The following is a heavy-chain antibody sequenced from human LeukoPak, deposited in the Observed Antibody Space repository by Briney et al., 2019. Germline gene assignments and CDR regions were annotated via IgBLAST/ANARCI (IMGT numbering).Heavy chain of an antibody. CDR1: GFTFSDYY. Sequence: GGSLRLSCAASGFTFSDYYMSWIRQAPGKGLEWVSYISSSGSTIYYADSVKGRFTISRDNAKNSLYLQMNSLRAEDTAVHYCARDRNYGDYVSTWGQGTLVTVSS. CDR3: ARDRNYGDYVST. V-gene: IGHV3-11*04. J-gene: IGHJ5*02. D-gene: IGHD4-17*01. CDR2: ISSSGSTI.